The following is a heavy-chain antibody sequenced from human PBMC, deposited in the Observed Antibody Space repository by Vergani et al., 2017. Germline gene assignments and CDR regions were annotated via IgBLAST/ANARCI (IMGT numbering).Heavy chain of an antibody. CDR2: IIPIFGTA. D-gene: IGHD1-26*01. Sequence: QVQLVQSGAEVKKPGSSVKVSCKASGGTFSSYAISWVRQAPGQGLEWMGRIIPIFGTANYAQKFQGRVTMTTDTSTSTAYMELRSLRSDDTAVYYCARGGSYYGGFDYWGQGTLVTVSS. CDR3: ARGGSYYGGFDY. V-gene: IGHV1-69*06. CDR1: GGTFSSYA. J-gene: IGHJ4*02.